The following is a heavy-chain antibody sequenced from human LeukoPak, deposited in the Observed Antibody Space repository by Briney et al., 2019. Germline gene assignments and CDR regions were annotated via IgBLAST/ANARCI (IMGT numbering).Heavy chain of an antibody. J-gene: IGHJ3*01. CDR3: ARHGNIVIFPTTSKGFDV. V-gene: IGHV4-39*01. D-gene: IGHD2/OR15-2a*01. Sequence: PSETLSLTCTVSGGSITSSSHYWGWIRQPPGKGLEWIASIYYSGDAYYNPSLKSRVTTSVDTSKSQFSLRLSSVTAADTAVYYCARHGNIVIFPTTSKGFDVWGQGTKVTVSS. CDR1: GGSITSSSHY. CDR2: IYYSGDA.